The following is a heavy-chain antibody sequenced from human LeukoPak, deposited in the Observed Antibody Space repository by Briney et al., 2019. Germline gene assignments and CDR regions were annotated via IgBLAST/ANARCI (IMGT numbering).Heavy chain of an antibody. V-gene: IGHV3-66*02. CDR2: IYSGGST. D-gene: IGHD3-3*01. Sequence: GGSLRLSCAASGFTVSSNYMSWVRQAPGKRLEWVSAIYSGGSTYYADSVKGRFTISRDNSKNTLYLQMNSLRAEDTAVYYCARESNNTYDFWSGYYRSGGSYGMDVWGQGTTVTVSS. CDR1: GFTVSSNY. CDR3: ARESNNTYDFWSGYYRSGGSYGMDV. J-gene: IGHJ6*02.